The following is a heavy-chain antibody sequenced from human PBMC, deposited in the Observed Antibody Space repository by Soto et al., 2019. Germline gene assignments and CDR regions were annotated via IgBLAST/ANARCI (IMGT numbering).Heavy chain of an antibody. CDR1: GGSISSGGYY. CDR2: IYYSGST. CDR3: AREPLELLAYYYGMDV. D-gene: IGHD1-26*01. V-gene: IGHV4-31*03. Sequence: QVQLQESGPGLVKPSQTLSLTCTVSGGSISSGGYYWSWIRQHPGKGLEWIGYIYYSGSTYYNPSLQSRVTISVDTSKNQFSLKLSSVTAADTAVYYCAREPLELLAYYYGMDVWGQGTTVTVSS. J-gene: IGHJ6*02.